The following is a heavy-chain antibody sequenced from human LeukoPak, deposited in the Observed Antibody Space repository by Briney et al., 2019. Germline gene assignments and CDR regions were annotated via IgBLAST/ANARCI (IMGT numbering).Heavy chain of an antibody. V-gene: IGHV5-51*01. CDR1: GYSFTTHW. D-gene: IGHD5-24*01. CDR3: ARRVEMATIGNYYFDY. Sequence: GESLKISCKGSGYSFTTHWIGWVRQMPGKGLEWMGIIYPGDSDTRYSPSFQGQVTISADKSISTAYLQWSSLKASDTAMYYCARRVEMATIGNYYFDYWGQGTLVTVSS. CDR2: IYPGDSDT. J-gene: IGHJ4*02.